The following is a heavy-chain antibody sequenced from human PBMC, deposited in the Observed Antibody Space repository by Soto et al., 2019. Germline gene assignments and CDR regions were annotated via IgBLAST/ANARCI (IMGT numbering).Heavy chain of an antibody. CDR2: IFANGQT. V-gene: IGHV4-4*07. D-gene: IGHD6-13*01. J-gene: IGHJ5*02. CDR3: VASLAASGLNWLDP. Sequence: PSETLSLTCIVSGGSISAKYWNWVRQPPGQGLDWIGIIFANGQTDYNPSLKSRVTMSVDASKNQFSLRLTSMTAADTAVYYCVASLAASGLNWLDPWGRGTLVTVSS. CDR1: GGSISAKY.